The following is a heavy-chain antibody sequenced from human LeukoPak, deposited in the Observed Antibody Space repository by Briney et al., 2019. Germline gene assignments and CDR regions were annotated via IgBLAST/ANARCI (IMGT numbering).Heavy chain of an antibody. CDR2: INPNSGGT. Sequence: ASVKVSCKASGYTFTSYYMHWVRQAPGQGLEWMGWINPNSGGTNYAQKFQGRVTMTRDTSISTAYMELSRLRSDDTAVYYCARGYSSSWWIFDYWGQGTLVTVSS. CDR1: GYTFTSYY. V-gene: IGHV1-2*02. J-gene: IGHJ4*02. CDR3: ARGYSSSWWIFDY. D-gene: IGHD6-13*01.